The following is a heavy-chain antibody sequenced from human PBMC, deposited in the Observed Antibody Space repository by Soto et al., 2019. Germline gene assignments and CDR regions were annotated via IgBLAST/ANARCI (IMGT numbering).Heavy chain of an antibody. D-gene: IGHD2-2*01. CDR1: GGSISDDTYY. J-gene: IGHJ6*02. CDR2: MYYSGTS. Sequence: SETLSLTCTVSGGSISDDTYYWGWIRQPPGKGLEWIGSMYYSGTSSYNPSLKSRVTMSVDTSKKQLSLRLSSVTAADTAVYYCGRQPGHCGSTTCFGYYSVDVWGQGTTVTVSS. V-gene: IGHV4-39*01. CDR3: GRQPGHCGSTTCFGYYSVDV.